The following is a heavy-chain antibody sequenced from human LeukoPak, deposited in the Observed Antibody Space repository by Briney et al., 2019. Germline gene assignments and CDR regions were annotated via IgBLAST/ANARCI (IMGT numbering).Heavy chain of an antibody. D-gene: IGHD3-16*02. CDR2: ISGNGGST. CDR1: GFPFNSYA. V-gene: IGHV3-23*01. J-gene: IGHJ4*02. CDR3: AKGGRYCYNINCYFSH. Sequence: PGGSLRLSCAASGFPFNSYAMNWVRQAPGKGPEWVSTISGNGGSTYYADSVKGRFTISRDSSKNTLYLQMSSLRAEDTAVYYCAKGGRYCYNINCYFSHWGQGTLVTVSS.